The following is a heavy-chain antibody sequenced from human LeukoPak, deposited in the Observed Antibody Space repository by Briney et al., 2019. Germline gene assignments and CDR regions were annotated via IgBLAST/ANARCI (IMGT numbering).Heavy chain of an antibody. CDR2: IKESGIDK. J-gene: IGHJ4*02. V-gene: IGHV3-7*03. CDR1: GFTCSNYW. Sequence: GGSLRLSCAASGFTCSNYWMSWVLQTPGKWLEWVANIKESGIDKYYVDSLKGRFTISRDNAKNSLYLQMNSVRAEDTAVYSCAKDRTRQAYWGQGTLVTLSS. CDR3: AKDRTRQAY. D-gene: IGHD3-3*01.